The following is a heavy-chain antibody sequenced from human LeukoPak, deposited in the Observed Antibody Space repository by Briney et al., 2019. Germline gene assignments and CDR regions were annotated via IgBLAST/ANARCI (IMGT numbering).Heavy chain of an antibody. J-gene: IGHJ5*02. CDR1: GYTFTTYS. CDR3: ARDRYYYDSSGYYERPNWFDP. CDR2: IYSSGGST. D-gene: IGHD3-22*01. V-gene: IGHV1-46*01. Sequence: ASVKVSCKASGYTFTTYSIHWVRQAPGQGLEWLGIIYSSGGSTAYAQKFQGRVTITADESTSTAYMELSSLRSEDTAVYYCARDRYYYDSSGYYERPNWFDPWGQGTLVTVSS.